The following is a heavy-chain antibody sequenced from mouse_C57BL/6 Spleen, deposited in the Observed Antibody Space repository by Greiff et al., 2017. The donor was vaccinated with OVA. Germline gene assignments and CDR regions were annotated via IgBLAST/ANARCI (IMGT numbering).Heavy chain of an antibody. Sequence: VKLVESGPGLVAPSQSLSITCTVSGFSLTSYAISWVRQPPGKGLEWLGVIWTGGGTNYNSALKSRLSISKDNSKSQVFLKMNSLQTDDTARYYCARNEGGSSLYYFDYWGQGTTLTVSS. CDR1: GFSLTSYA. V-gene: IGHV2-9-1*01. D-gene: IGHD1-1*01. J-gene: IGHJ2*01. CDR3: ARNEGGSSLYYFDY. CDR2: IWTGGGT.